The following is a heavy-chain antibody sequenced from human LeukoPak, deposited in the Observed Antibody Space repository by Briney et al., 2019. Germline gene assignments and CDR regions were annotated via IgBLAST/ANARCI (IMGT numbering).Heavy chain of an antibody. CDR1: GASISSGNYY. CDR2: IYASGTT. V-gene: IGHV4-61*02. J-gene: IGHJ4*02. Sequence: SETLSLTCTVSGASISSGNYYWNWIRQPAGAGLEWIGRIYASGTTNYNPSLKSRLPISIDASKNHFSLELNSLTAADTAVYYCARGLDHWGQGALVTVSS. CDR3: ARGLDH.